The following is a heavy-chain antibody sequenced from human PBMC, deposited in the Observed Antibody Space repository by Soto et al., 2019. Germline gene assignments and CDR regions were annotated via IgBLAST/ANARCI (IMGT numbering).Heavy chain of an antibody. CDR1: GGSISSYY. CDR2: IYYSGST. CDR3: ARDRRVTIFGVVTDIYYYYGMDV. J-gene: IGHJ6*02. V-gene: IGHV4-59*01. D-gene: IGHD3-3*01. Sequence: SETLALTCTVSGGSISSYYWSWIRQPPGKGLEGIGYIYYSGSTNYNPSLKSRVTISVDTSKNQFSLKLSSVTAADTAVYYCARDRRVTIFGVVTDIYYYYGMDVWGQGTTVTVSS.